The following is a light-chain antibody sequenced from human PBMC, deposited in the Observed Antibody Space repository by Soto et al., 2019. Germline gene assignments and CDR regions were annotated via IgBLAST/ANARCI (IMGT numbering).Light chain of an antibody. Sequence: QSALTQPASVSGSPGQSITISCTGTSSDVGDYNYVSWYQQHPGKAPKLMISAVSNRPSGVSDRFSGSKSGNTASLTISGLQAEDEADYYCSYMRNSLYVFGTGTKVTGL. CDR2: AVS. V-gene: IGLV2-14*01. CDR1: SSDVGDYNY. J-gene: IGLJ1*01. CDR3: SYMRNSLYV.